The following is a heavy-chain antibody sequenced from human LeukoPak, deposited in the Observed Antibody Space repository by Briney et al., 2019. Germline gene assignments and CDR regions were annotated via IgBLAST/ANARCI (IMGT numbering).Heavy chain of an antibody. CDR3: ARDLYVGATLVYFDY. CDR1: GGPISSYY. V-gene: IGHV4-4*07. CDR2: IYTSGST. D-gene: IGHD1-26*01. J-gene: IGHJ4*02. Sequence: SSETLSLTCTVSGGPISSYYWSWIRQPAGKGLEWIGRIYTSGSTNYNPSLKSRVTMSVDTSKNQFSLKLSSVTAADTAVYYCARDLYVGATLVYFDYWGQGTLVTVSS.